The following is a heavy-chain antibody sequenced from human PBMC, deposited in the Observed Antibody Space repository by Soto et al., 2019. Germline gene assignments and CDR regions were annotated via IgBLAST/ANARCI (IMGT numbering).Heavy chain of an antibody. CDR1: GGSISSSNW. CDR2: IYHSGST. D-gene: IGHD3-3*01. J-gene: IGHJ4*02. CDR3: ARLYYDFWSGFSDAGDY. Sequence: QVQLQESGPGLVKPSGTLSLTCAVSGGSISSSNWWSWVRQPPGKGLEWIGEIYHSGSTNYNPSLKSRVTISVERSKNQFSLKRSSVGAAGTAVYYCARLYYDFWSGFSDAGDYWGQGTLVTVSS. V-gene: IGHV4-4*02.